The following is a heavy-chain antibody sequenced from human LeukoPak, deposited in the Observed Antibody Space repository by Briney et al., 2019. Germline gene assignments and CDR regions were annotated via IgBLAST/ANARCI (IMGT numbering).Heavy chain of an antibody. V-gene: IGHV5-51*01. D-gene: IGHD6-13*01. Sequence: ESLKISCKGSGYSFTSYWIGWVRQMPGKGLEWMGIIYPGDSDTRYRPSFQGQVTISADKSINTAYLQWSSPKASDTAMYYCARYGSSWHDFDPWGQGTLVTVSS. CDR2: IYPGDSDT. CDR3: ARYGSSWHDFDP. J-gene: IGHJ5*02. CDR1: GYSFTSYW.